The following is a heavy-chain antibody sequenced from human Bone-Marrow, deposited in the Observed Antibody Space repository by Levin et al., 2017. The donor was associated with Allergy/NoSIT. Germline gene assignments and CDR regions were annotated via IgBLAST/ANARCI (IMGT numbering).Heavy chain of an antibody. Sequence: PEASVKVSCRVSGYTLNELSMHWVRQAPGKGLEWMGSFHPGDGQRLSAQSFQGRLTMTVDTSTDTAYMELSSLSLEDTAVYYCAAPSARGWYDRSRFDYWGQGILVTVSS. CDR3: AAPSARGWYDRSRFDY. J-gene: IGHJ4*02. CDR2: FHPGDGQR. V-gene: IGHV1-24*01. CDR1: GYTLNELS. D-gene: IGHD6-19*01.